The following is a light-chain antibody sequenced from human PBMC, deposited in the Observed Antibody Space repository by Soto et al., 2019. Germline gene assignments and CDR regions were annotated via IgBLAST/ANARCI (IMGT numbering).Light chain of an antibody. CDR1: SSDVGGYDY. CDR2: QVS. J-gene: IGLJ1*01. V-gene: IGLV2-14*01. Sequence: QSVLTQPASVSGSPGQSITISCTGTSSDVGGYDYVSWYQQHPGKAPKLLIYQVSHRPSGVSNRFSGSKSGNTASLTISGLQAEDEADYYCDSYTSTSPHVFGTGTKLTVL. CDR3: DSYTSTSPHV.